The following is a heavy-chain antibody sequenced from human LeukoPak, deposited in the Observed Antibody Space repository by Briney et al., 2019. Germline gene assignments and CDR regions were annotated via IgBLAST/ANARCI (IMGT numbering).Heavy chain of an antibody. CDR2: IIQSGST. Sequence: KPSETLSLTCTVSGGSISRYYWSWIRQPPGKGLEWIGEIIQSGSTNYNPSLKSRLTISVDTSRNQFSLKLSSVTAADTAVYYCARVRSSDWYSIDPWGQGTLVTVSS. CDR1: GGSISRYY. D-gene: IGHD6-19*01. CDR3: ARVRSSDWYSIDP. V-gene: IGHV4-34*12. J-gene: IGHJ5*02.